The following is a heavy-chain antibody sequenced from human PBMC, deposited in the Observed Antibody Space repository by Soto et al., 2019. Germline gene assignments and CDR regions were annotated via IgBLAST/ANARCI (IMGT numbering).Heavy chain of an antibody. J-gene: IGHJ5*02. Sequence: EVQLVESGGGLVQPGGSLRLSCAASGFTFSSYWMSWVRQAPGKGLEWVANIKQDGSEKYYVDSVKGRFTISRDNAKNPLYLKLNSLGAEDTAVDCGARDGGPAGYNWFDPWGQGTLVTVSS. CDR2: IKQDGSEK. D-gene: IGHD3-10*01. CDR3: ARDGGPAGYNWFDP. CDR1: GFTFSSYW. V-gene: IGHV3-7*04.